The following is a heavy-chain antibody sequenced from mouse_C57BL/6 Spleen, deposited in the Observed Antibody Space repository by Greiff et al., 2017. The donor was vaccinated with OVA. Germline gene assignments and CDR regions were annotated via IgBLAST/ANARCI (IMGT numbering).Heavy chain of an antibody. D-gene: IGHD1-1*01. CDR1: GFNFKDYY. J-gene: IGHJ4*01. CDR2: IDPEDGET. V-gene: IGHV14-2*01. CDR3: ARCGSSLMDY. Sequence: VQLQQSGAELVKPGASVKLSCTASGFNFKDYYMHWVKQRPEQGLEWIGRIDPEDGETKYAAKFQGKATITADTSSNTAYLQLSSLTSEDTAVYYCARCGSSLMDYWGQGTSVTVSS.